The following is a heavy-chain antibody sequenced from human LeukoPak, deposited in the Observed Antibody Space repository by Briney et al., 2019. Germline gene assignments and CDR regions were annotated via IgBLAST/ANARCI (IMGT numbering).Heavy chain of an antibody. CDR2: IKQDGSEK. D-gene: IGHD3-22*01. Sequence: GGSLRLSCAASGFTFSSYGMHWVRQAPGKGVEWVANIKQDGSEKYYVDSVKGRFTISRDNAKNSLYLQMNSLRAEDTAVYYCERYYYDSSGYYSFDYWGQGTLVTVSS. CDR1: GFTFSSYG. V-gene: IGHV3-7*01. CDR3: ERYYYDSSGYYSFDY. J-gene: IGHJ4*02.